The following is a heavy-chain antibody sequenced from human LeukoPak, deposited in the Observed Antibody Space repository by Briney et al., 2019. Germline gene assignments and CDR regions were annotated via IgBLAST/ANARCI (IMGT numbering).Heavy chain of an antibody. Sequence: PGGSLRLSCAASGFTFRNYVIHWVRQAPGKGLEWVPVTSSDVNVKLYADSVKGRFTISRDNSRSTLYLQMNSLRPEDTAIYYCARDGYYGSGSPPSLYFDYWGQGTLVTVSS. J-gene: IGHJ4*02. D-gene: IGHD3-10*01. CDR1: GFTFRNYV. CDR2: TSSDVNVK. V-gene: IGHV3-30-3*01. CDR3: ARDGYYGSGSPPSLYFDY.